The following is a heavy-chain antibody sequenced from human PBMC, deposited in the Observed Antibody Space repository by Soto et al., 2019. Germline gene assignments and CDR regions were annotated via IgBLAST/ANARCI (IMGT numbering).Heavy chain of an antibody. Sequence: EVQLLESGGGLVQPGGSLRLSCAASGFTFSSYAMWWVRQAPGKGLECVSAISGGGETTYYADSVKGRFTISRDNSKNTLCLQMNSLRAEDTAVYFFAFASGSGSYYFDYWGQGALVTVSS. CDR1: GFTFSSYA. CDR2: ISGGGETT. D-gene: IGHD3-10*01. CDR3: AFASGSGSYYFDY. J-gene: IGHJ4*02. V-gene: IGHV3-23*01.